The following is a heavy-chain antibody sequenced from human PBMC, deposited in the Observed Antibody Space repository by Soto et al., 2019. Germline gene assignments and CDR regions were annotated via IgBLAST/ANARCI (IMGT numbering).Heavy chain of an antibody. D-gene: IGHD2-2*01. CDR1: GFTFSSYA. CDR2: ISGSGGST. CDR3: AKLPLDIVVVPAAIRPYYYYGMDV. V-gene: IGHV3-23*01. J-gene: IGHJ6*02. Sequence: GGSLRLSCAASGFTFSSYAMSWVRQAPGKGLEWVSAISGSGGSTYYADSVKGRFTISRDNSKNTLYPQMNSLRAEDTAVYYCAKLPLDIVVVPAAIRPYYYYGMDVWGQGTTVTVSS.